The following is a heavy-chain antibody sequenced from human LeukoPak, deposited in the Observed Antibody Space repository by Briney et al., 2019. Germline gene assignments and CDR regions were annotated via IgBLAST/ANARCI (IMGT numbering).Heavy chain of an antibody. D-gene: IGHD4-23*01. CDR3: ARDPYGGTLDY. CDR1: GFTFSSYW. J-gene: IGHJ4*02. CDR2: IESDGSTT. V-gene: IGHV3-74*01. Sequence: PGGSLRLSCAASGFTFSSYWMHWVLQVPGKGLVWVSRIESDGSTTNYADSVKGRFTISRDNAKNTLYLQMNSLRAEDTAVYYCARDPYGGTLDYWGQGTLVTVSS.